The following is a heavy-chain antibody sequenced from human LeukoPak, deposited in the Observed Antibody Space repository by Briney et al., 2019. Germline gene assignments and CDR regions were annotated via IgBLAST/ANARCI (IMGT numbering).Heavy chain of an antibody. V-gene: IGHV3-48*03. Sequence: GGSLRLSCAASGFTFSSYEMNWVRQAPGKGLEWVSYISSTGTTMYYAGSVRGRFTISRDNAKNSLYLQMNSLRAEDTAVYYCARDSAPQTRYCSGGSCYHYYYGMDVWGQGTTVTVSS. D-gene: IGHD2-15*01. CDR2: ISSTGTTM. J-gene: IGHJ6*02. CDR3: ARDSAPQTRYCSGGSCYHYYYGMDV. CDR1: GFTFSSYE.